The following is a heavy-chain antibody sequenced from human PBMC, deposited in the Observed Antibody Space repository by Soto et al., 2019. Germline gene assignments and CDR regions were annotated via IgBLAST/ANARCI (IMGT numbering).Heavy chain of an antibody. J-gene: IGHJ4*02. CDR2: ISSAVNT. Sequence: AGGSLRLSCAGSGFTFSNYAMSWVRQAPGQGLEWVSAISSAVNTYYADSVKGRFTIPRDNSKNTLSLQMNSLRAADTAMYYCARIEMASMKWGRGTLVTVSS. V-gene: IGHV3-23*01. CDR1: GFTFSNYA. CDR3: ARIEMASMK.